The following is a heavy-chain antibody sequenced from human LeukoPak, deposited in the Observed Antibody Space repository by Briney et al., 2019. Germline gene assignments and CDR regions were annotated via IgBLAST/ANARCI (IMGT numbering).Heavy chain of an antibody. D-gene: IGHD1-20*01. CDR1: GFTFSSYW. CDR2: INSDGSSS. V-gene: IGHV3-74*01. J-gene: IGHJ4*02. Sequence: GGSLSLSCAASGFTFSSYWMHWVRQAPGKGLVWVSRINSDGSSSTYADSVKGRFTIFRDNAKNTLYLQMNSLRAEDTAVYYCARYNWNSAPFDYWGQGTLVTVSS. CDR3: ARYNWNSAPFDY.